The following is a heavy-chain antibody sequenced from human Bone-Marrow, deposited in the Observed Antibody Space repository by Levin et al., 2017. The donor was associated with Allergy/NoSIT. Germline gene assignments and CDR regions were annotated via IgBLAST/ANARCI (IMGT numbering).Heavy chain of an antibody. J-gene: IGHJ4*02. CDR2: IKQDGSEK. CDR3: ARVRLGYSSSWYPDY. D-gene: IGHD6-13*01. Sequence: PGGSLRLSCAASGFTFSSYWMSWVRQAPGKGLEWVANIKQDGSEKYYVDSVKGRFTISRDNAKNSLYLQMNSLRAEDTAVYYCARVRLGYSSSWYPDYWGQGTLVTVSS. CDR1: GFTFSSYW. V-gene: IGHV3-7*01.